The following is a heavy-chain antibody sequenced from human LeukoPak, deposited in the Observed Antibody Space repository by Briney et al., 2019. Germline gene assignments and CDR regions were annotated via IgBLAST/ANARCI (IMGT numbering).Heavy chain of an antibody. J-gene: IGHJ4*02. CDR2: IKQDGNQK. CDR1: GFTVSSNY. D-gene: IGHD2-15*01. Sequence: GGSSRLSCAASGFTVSSNYMSWVRQAPGKGLEWVAIIKQDGNQKNYVDSVKGRFTISRDNAKNSLYLQMNSLRAEDTAVYYCVRGLVGYCSGGAWDGTCFDYWGQGTLVSVSS. CDR3: VRGLVGYCSGGAWDGTCFDY. V-gene: IGHV3-7*03.